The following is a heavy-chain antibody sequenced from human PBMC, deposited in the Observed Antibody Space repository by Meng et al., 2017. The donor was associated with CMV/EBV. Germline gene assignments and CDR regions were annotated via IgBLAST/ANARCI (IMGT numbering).Heavy chain of an antibody. V-gene: IGHV3-11*01. J-gene: IGHJ4*02. D-gene: IGHD6-13*01. Sequence: ASGFTFSDYYMSWIRQAPGKGLEWVSYISSSGSTIYYADSVKGRFTISRDNAKNSLYLQMNSLRAEDTAVYYCARDRGSWLREIDYWGQGTLVTVSS. CDR1: GFTFSDYY. CDR2: ISSSGSTI. CDR3: ARDRGSWLREIDY.